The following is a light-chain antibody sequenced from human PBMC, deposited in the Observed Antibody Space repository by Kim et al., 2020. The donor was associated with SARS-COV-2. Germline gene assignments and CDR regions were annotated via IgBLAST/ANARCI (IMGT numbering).Light chain of an antibody. CDR2: DVS. CDR3: CSYAGSWV. J-gene: IGLJ3*02. CDR1: SSDVGGYNY. V-gene: IGLV2-11*01. Sequence: SPGHSVTISCTGTSSDVGGYNYVSWYQQHQGKAPNLMIYDVSKRPSGVPDRFSGSKSGNTASLTISGLQAEDEADYYCCSYAGSWVFGGGTQLTVL.